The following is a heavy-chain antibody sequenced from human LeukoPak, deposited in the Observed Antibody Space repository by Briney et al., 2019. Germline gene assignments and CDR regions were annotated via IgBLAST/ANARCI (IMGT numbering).Heavy chain of an antibody. Sequence: GGSLRLSCAASGFTFSTYNMNWVRQAPGKGLEWVSSITSSSSYIYYADSVKGRFTISRDNAKNSLYLQMNSLRAEDTAVYYCARDPYSGSYWDYYYYYMDLWGQGTTVTISS. CDR2: ITSSSSYI. D-gene: IGHD1-26*01. CDR1: GFTFSTYN. J-gene: IGHJ6*03. V-gene: IGHV3-21*01. CDR3: ARDPYSGSYWDYYYYYMDL.